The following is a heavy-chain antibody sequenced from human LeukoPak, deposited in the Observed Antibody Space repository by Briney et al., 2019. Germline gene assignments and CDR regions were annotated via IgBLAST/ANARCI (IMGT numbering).Heavy chain of an antibody. CDR2: IYYSGST. V-gene: IGHV4-59*01. CDR1: GGSISSYY. CDR3: ARDRVPNDY. D-gene: IGHD3-10*01. Sequence: SETLSLTCTVSGGSISSYYWSWIRQPPGKGLEWIGYIYYSGSTNYNPSLKSRVTISVDTSKNQFSLKLSSVTAADTAVYYCARDRVPNDYWGQGTLVTVSS. J-gene: IGHJ4*02.